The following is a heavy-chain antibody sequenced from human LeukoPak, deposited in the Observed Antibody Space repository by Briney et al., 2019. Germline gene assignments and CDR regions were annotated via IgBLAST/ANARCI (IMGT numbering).Heavy chain of an antibody. J-gene: IGHJ5*02. CDR1: GGSFSGYY. CDR3: ARASMIVVEKGFDP. Sequence: PSETLSLTCAVYGGSFSGYYWSWIRQPPGKGLEWIGEINHSGSTNYNPSLKSRVTISVDTSKNQFSLKLSSVTAADTAVYYCARASMIVVEKGFDPWGQGTLVTVSS. CDR2: INHSGST. V-gene: IGHV4-34*01. D-gene: IGHD3-22*01.